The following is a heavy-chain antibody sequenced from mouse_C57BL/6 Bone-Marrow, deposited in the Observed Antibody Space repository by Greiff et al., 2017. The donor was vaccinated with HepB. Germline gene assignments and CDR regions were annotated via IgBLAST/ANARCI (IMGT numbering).Heavy chain of an antibody. D-gene: IGHD2-3*01. V-gene: IGHV3-6*01. CDR1: GYSITSGYY. J-gene: IGHJ2*01. Sequence: EVKLQESGPGLVKPSQSLSLTCSVPGYSITSGYYWTWIRQFPGNKLEWMGYISYDGSNNYNPSLKNRISITRDTSKNQFFLKLNSVTTEDTATYYCAHDLDYWGQGTTLTVSS. CDR3: AHDLDY. CDR2: ISYDGSN.